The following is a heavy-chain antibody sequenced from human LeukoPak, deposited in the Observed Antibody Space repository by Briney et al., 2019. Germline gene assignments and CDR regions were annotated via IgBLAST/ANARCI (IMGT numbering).Heavy chain of an antibody. D-gene: IGHD3-10*01. CDR1: GDSISSSSYY. J-gene: IGHJ4*02. CDR3: ARAHYGSGSYYNPPDY. CDR2: IYYSGST. Sequence: SETLSLTCTVSGDSISSSSYYWGWIRQPPGKGLEWIGSIYYSGSTYYNPSLKSRVTISVDTSKNQFSLKLSSVTAADTAVYYCARAHYGSGSYYNPPDYWGQGTLVTVSS. V-gene: IGHV4-39*07.